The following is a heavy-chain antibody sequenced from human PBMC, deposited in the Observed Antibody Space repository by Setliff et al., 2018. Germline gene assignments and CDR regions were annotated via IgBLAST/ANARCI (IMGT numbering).Heavy chain of an antibody. V-gene: IGHV1-46*01. CDR1: GYTFTDYY. CDR3: ARGGMAAAGRKGVFEH. J-gene: IGHJ4*02. D-gene: IGHD6-13*01. CDR2: IHTGGGSA. Sequence: ASVKVSCKPSGYTFTDYYIHWVRQAPGQGLEWMGIIHTGGGSASYAQKFQGRVTMTSDTSTSTVYMEVNSVTSDDTAMYFCARGGMAAAGRKGVFEHWGQGTLVTVS.